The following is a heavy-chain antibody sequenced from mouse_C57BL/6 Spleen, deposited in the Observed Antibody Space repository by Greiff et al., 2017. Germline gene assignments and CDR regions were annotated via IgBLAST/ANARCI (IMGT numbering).Heavy chain of an antibody. J-gene: IGHJ2*01. V-gene: IGHV1-59*01. D-gene: IGHD1-2*01. CDR3: APITTDY. CDR1: GYTFTSYW. Sequence: QVQLQQPGAELVRPGTSVKLSCTASGYTFTSYWMHWVKQRPGQGLEWIGVIDPSDSYTNYNQKFKGKATLTVDTSSSTAYMQLSSLTSEDPAVYYCAPITTDYWGQGTTLTVSS. CDR2: IDPSDSYT.